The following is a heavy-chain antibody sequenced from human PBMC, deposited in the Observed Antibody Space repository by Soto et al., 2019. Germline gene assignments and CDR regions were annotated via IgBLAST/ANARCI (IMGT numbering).Heavy chain of an antibody. V-gene: IGHV4-30-4*01. J-gene: IGHJ5*02. Sequence: QVQLQESGPGLVKPSQTLSLTCTVSGGSISGGDYYWSWIRQPPGKGLEWIGYIYYSGSTYYNPSLKGRVTISVDTSKNQLSLKLSSVTAADTAVYYCARGGVVTLNWFDPWGQGTLVTVSS. CDR2: IYYSGST. D-gene: IGHD3-22*01. CDR1: GGSISGGDYY. CDR3: ARGGVVTLNWFDP.